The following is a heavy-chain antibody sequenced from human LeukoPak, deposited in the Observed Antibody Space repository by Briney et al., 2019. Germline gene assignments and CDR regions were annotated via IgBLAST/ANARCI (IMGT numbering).Heavy chain of an antibody. CDR3: AREYPGVYGMDV. V-gene: IGHV4-59*01. CDR2: IYYSGST. Sequence: LETLSLTCTVSGGSISSYYWSWIRQPPGKGLEWIGYIYYSGSTNYNPSLKSRVTISVDTSKNQFSLKLSSVTAADTAVYYCAREYPGVYGMDVWGQGTTVTVSS. CDR1: GGSISSYY. D-gene: IGHD7-27*01. J-gene: IGHJ6*02.